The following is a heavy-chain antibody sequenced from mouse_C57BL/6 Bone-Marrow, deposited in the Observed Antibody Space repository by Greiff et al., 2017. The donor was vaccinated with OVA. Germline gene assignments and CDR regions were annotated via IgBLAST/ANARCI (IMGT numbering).Heavy chain of an antibody. Sequence: DVKLVESEGGLVQPGSSMKLSCTASGFTFSDYYMAWVRQVPEKGLEWVANINYDGSSTYYLDSLKSRFIISRDNAKNILYLQMSSLKSEDTATYYCARDRYYYGSSRYFDVWGTGTTVTVSS. CDR1: GFTFSDYY. J-gene: IGHJ1*03. V-gene: IGHV5-16*01. CDR3: ARDRYYYGSSRYFDV. D-gene: IGHD1-1*01. CDR2: INYDGSST.